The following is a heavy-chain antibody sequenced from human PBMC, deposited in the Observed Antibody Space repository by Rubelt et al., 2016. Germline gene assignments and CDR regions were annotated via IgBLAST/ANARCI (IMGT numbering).Heavy chain of an antibody. CDR2: INAGNGNT. CDR3: ASMYSSSWYRGWFDP. D-gene: IGHD6-13*01. J-gene: IGHJ5*02. V-gene: IGHV1-3*01. CDR1: GYTFTSYA. Sequence: QVQLVQSGAEVKKPGASVKVSCKASGYTFTSYAMHWVRQAPGQRLEWMGWINAGNGNTKYSQKFHGRVTISRDTSASTAYMELRSLRSDDTAVYYCASMYSSSWYRGWFDPWGQGTLVTVSS.